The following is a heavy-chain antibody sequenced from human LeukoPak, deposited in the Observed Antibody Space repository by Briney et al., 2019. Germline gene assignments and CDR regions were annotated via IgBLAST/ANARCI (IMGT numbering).Heavy chain of an antibody. CDR3: AKVAKYYYGSETYFFFED. V-gene: IGHV4-4*02. CDR2: IYHGGST. Sequence: SETLSLTCAVSGGSISSSNWWSWVRQPPGKGLEWIGEIYHGGSTNYNPSLKSRVTISVDKSKNQFSLNLSSVTAADTAVYYCAKVAKYYYGSETYFFFEDWGQGTLVTVSS. D-gene: IGHD3-10*01. CDR1: GGSISSSNW. J-gene: IGHJ4*02.